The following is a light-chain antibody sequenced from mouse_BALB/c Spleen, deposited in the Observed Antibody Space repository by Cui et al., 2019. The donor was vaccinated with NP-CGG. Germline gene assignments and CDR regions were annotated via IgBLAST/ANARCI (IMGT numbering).Light chain of an antibody. CDR1: TGAVTTSNY. V-gene: IGLV1*01. CDR3: ALCYNNHWV. CDR2: GTT. J-gene: IGLJ1*01. Sequence: QAVVTQESALTTSPGEIVTLTCRSSTGAVTTSNYANWVQEKPDHLFTVLIVGTTNRAPVFPPKFSASLIGDKVALPITGAQTEDEPIYSCALCYNNHWVFGGGTKLTVL.